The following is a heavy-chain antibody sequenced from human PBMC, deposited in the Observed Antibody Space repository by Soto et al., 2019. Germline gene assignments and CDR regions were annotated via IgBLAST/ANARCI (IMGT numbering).Heavy chain of an antibody. CDR2: INNSGGT. D-gene: IGHD2-8*01. J-gene: IGHJ5*02. Sequence: PSETLSLTCAVSGGSLSGYYWNWIRQAPGRGLEWIGEINNSGGTNYNPSLKSRLIISMDTAKNQFYLNLTSMTAADTAIYYCARYPASCSNGINCAPGPWGQGNQVTVSS. V-gene: IGHV4-34*10. CDR1: GGSLSGYY. CDR3: ARYPASCSNGINCAPGP.